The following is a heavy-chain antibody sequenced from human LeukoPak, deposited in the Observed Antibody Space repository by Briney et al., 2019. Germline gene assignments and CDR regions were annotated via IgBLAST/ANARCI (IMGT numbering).Heavy chain of an antibody. CDR1: GFTFSSYA. Sequence: GGSLRLSCAASGFTFSSYAMSWVRQAPGKGLEWVGFIRSKAYGGTTEYAASVKGRFTISRDDSKSIAYLQMNSLKTEDTAVYYCTRETVVITKPNFDYWGQGTLVTVSS. CDR3: TRETVVITKPNFDY. V-gene: IGHV3-49*04. D-gene: IGHD3-22*01. CDR2: IRSKAYGGTT. J-gene: IGHJ4*02.